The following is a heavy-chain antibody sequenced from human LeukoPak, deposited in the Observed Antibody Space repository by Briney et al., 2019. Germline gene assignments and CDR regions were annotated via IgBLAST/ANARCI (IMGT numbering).Heavy chain of an antibody. CDR2: ISGSGGST. V-gene: IGHV3-23*01. CDR1: GFTFSSYA. CDR3: AKALYGDYGTDAFDI. Sequence: GGSLRLSCAASGFTFSSYAMSWVRQAPGKGLEWVSAISGSGGSTYYADSVKGRFTISRDNSKNTLYLQMNSLGAEDTAVCYCAKALYGDYGTDAFDIWGQGTMVTVSS. D-gene: IGHD4-17*01. J-gene: IGHJ3*02.